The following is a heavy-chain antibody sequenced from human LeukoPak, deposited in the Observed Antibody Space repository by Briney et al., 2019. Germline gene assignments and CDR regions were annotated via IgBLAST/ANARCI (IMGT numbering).Heavy chain of an antibody. D-gene: IGHD5-12*01. V-gene: IGHV4-59*08. Sequence: PSETLSLTCTVSGGSISSYYWSWIQQPPGKGLEWIGYIYYSGSTNYNPSLKSRVTISVDTSKNQFSLKLSSVTAADTAVYYCAGVATIVVNYYYMDVWGKGTTVTVSS. CDR1: GGSISSYY. CDR3: AGVATIVVNYYYMDV. CDR2: IYYSGST. J-gene: IGHJ6*03.